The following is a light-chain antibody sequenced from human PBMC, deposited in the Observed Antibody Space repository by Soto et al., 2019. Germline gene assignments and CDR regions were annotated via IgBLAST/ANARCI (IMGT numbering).Light chain of an antibody. CDR1: QSISTY. V-gene: IGKV1-5*03. J-gene: IGKJ1*01. CDR2: KAS. Sequence: DIQMTQSPSTLSASVGDRVTITCRASQSISTYLAWYQQKPGKAPNLLIYKASSLQSEVPSRFSGSGSGTEFTLTISSLQPDDFATYYCQQYDTYPLTFGQGTKVEIK. CDR3: QQYDTYPLT.